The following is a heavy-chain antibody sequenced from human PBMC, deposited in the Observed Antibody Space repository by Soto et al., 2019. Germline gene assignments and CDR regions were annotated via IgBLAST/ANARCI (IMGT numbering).Heavy chain of an antibody. CDR2: MSYSGTT. Sequence: PSETLSLTCTVSGGSVSSGSYYWSWIRQPPGKGLEWIAYMSYSGTTNYNPSLRSRVTISVDTSKNQFSLNLSSVAAADTAVYYCARAINFDFSSDSQSGYYFDYWGQGARVTVSS. J-gene: IGHJ4*02. CDR3: ARAINFDFSSDSQSGYYFDY. CDR1: GGSVSSGSYY. V-gene: IGHV4-61*01. D-gene: IGHD3-3*01.